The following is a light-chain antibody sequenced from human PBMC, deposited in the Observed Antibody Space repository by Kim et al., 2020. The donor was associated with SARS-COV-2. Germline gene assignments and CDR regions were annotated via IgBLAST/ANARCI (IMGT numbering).Light chain of an antibody. CDR3: QQYYGSPWT. V-gene: IGKV3-20*01. CDR2: DTS. J-gene: IGKJ1*01. Sequence: EIALTQSPGTLSFSPGERATLSCRASQSVSSSYLAWYQHKPGQAPRLVVYDTSSRATDIPDRFSGSGSGTDFTLTISRLEPEDFAVYYCQQYYGSPWTFGQGTKVDIK. CDR1: QSVSSSY.